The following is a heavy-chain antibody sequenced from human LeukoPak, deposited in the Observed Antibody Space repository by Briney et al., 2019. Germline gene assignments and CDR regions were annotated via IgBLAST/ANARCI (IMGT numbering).Heavy chain of an antibody. CDR2: IYYSGST. CDR3: ARGLYSSSWYFFDY. Sequence: SETLSLTCTVSGGSISSYYWSWIRQPPGKGLEWIGYIYYSGSTNYNPSLKSRVTISVDTSKNQFSLKLSSVTAADTAVYYCARGLYSSSWYFFDYWGQGTLVTVSS. D-gene: IGHD6-13*01. J-gene: IGHJ4*02. V-gene: IGHV4-59*01. CDR1: GGSISSYY.